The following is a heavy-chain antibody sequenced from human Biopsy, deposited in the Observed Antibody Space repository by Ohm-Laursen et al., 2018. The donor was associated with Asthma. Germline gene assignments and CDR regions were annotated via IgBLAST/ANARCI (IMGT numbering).Heavy chain of an antibody. J-gene: IGHJ6*02. CDR3: ARGSSSRLSQWELLVSGGKRAHSYYGMDV. CDR2: IYRNGDT. CDR1: GDSIDSGDYS. Sequence: TLSLTCGVSGDSIDSGDYSWTWIRQSPGVGLEWIGYIYRNGDTYYNPSLKSRVTISVDTSKNQFSLKLSSVTAADTAVYYCARGSSSRLSQWELLVSGGKRAHSYYGMDVWGQGTTVTVSS. V-gene: IGHV4-30-2*06. D-gene: IGHD1-26*01.